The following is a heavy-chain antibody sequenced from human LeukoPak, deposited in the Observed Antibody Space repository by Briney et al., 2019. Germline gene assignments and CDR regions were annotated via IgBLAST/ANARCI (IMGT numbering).Heavy chain of an antibody. CDR1: GFTFDDYA. J-gene: IGHJ3*02. CDR2: ISWNSGSI. Sequence: GRSLRLSCAASGFTFDDYAMHWVRQAPGKGREWVSGISWNSGSIGYADSVKGRFTISRDNAKNSLYLQMNSLRAEDTALYYCAKDTGQLPTFDAFDIWGQGTMVTVSS. CDR3: AKDTGQLPTFDAFDI. V-gene: IGHV3-9*01. D-gene: IGHD1-26*01.